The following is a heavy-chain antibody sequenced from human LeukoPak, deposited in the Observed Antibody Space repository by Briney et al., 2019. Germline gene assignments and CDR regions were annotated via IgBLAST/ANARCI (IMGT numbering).Heavy chain of an antibody. Sequence: ASVKVSCKASGGTFSSYAISWVRQAPGQGLEWMGRIIPIFGTANYAQKFQGRVTITTDESTSTAYMELSSLRSEDTAVYYCARGKMNCASDYWGQGTLVTVSS. CDR1: GGTFSSYA. J-gene: IGHJ4*02. CDR3: ARGKMNCASDY. V-gene: IGHV1-69*05. CDR2: IIPIFGTA. D-gene: IGHD1-1*01.